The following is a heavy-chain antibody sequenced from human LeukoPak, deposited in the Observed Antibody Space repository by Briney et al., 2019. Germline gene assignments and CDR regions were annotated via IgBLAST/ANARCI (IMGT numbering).Heavy chain of an antibody. CDR2: IYYSGST. CDR3: TRGTMMVGP. Sequence: PSETLSLTCTVSGGSPSNYYWSWIRHPPGKGLEWIGYIYYSGSTTYTPSLKSRATISVDTSKNQFSLRLSSVTAADTAVYYCTRGTMMVGPWGQGTLVTVSS. CDR1: GGSPSNYY. V-gene: IGHV4-59*01. J-gene: IGHJ5*02. D-gene: IGHD3-22*01.